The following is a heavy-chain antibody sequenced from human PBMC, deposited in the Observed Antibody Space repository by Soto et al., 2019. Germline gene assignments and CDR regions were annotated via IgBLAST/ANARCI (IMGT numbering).Heavy chain of an antibody. CDR1: GGSISSGDYY. CDR2: IYYSGST. J-gene: IGHJ5*02. D-gene: IGHD6-19*01. Sequence: QVQLQESGPGLVKPSQTLSLTCTVSGGSISSGDYYWSWIRQPPGKGLEWIGYIYYSGSTYYNPSLRSRVTISVDTSKNQFSLKLSSVTAADTAVYYCARIAVAGQNWFDPWGQGTLVTVSS. V-gene: IGHV4-30-4*01. CDR3: ARIAVAGQNWFDP.